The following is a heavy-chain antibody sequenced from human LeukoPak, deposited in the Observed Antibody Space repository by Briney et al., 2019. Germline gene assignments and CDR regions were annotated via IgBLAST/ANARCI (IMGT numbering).Heavy chain of an antibody. CDR1: GFTFSSYA. Sequence: GGSLRLSCAASGFTFSSYAMHWVRQAPGKGLEWVAVISYDGSNKYYADSVKGRFTISRDNSKNTLYLQMNSLRAEDTAVYYCARDGLSKLGFDYWGQGTLVTVSS. V-gene: IGHV3-30-3*01. CDR3: ARDGLSKLGFDY. D-gene: IGHD3-3*02. J-gene: IGHJ4*02. CDR2: ISYDGSNK.